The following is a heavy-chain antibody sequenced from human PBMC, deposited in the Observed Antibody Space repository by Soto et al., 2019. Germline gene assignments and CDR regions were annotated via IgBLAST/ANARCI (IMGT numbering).Heavy chain of an antibody. V-gene: IGHV5-51*01. J-gene: IGHJ3*02. Sequence: FCIGWIVKEPGKGLEWMGIIYPGDSDTRYSPSFQGQVTISADKSISTAYLQWSSLKASDTAMYYCGGILTGYSTDAFDIWGEPTMVTVSS. D-gene: IGHD3-9*01. CDR2: IYPGDSDT. CDR1: FC. CDR3: GGILTGYSTDAFDI.